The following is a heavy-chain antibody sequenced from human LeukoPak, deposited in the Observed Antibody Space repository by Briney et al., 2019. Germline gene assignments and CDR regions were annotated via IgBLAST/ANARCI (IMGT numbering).Heavy chain of an antibody. V-gene: IGHV3-53*01. CDR2: IYSGGST. D-gene: IGHD5-18*01. CDR3: ARVLYTAMEPSDMDV. J-gene: IGHJ6*03. Sequence: GGSLRLSCAASGFTVSSNYMSWVRQVPGKGLEWVSVIYSGGSTYYADSVKGRFTISRDNSKNTLYLQMNSLRAEDTAVYYCARVLYTAMEPSDMDVWGKGTTVTVSS. CDR1: GFTVSSNY.